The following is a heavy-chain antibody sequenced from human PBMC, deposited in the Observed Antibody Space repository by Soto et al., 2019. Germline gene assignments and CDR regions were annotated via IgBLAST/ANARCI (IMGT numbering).Heavy chain of an antibody. V-gene: IGHV4-39*01. D-gene: IGHD2-15*01. CDR3: ARGGGSTFNWFDP. Sequence: QLQLQESGPGLVKPSETLSLTCTVSGGSISSFNYFWGWIRQPPGKGLECIGSLYYSGNTYYNPSLQSRVTISVDTSKKQCTLTLRSVTAADTAVYYCARGGGSTFNWFDPWGQGTLVTVSP. CDR1: GGSISSFNYF. J-gene: IGHJ5*02. CDR2: LYYSGNT.